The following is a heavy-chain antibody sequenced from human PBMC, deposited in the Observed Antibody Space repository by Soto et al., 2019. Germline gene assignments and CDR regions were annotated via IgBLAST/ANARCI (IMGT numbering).Heavy chain of an antibody. Sequence: SETLSLTCTVSGGSISSDSYYWGWIRQSPEKGLDWFAIFFYIGSTFYNPTFKILITFNPDTSNNQLSLQLNSLTPDDTAVYYCARLIGNSWLDSWGQGTLVTVSS. CDR1: GGSISSDSYY. CDR3: ARLIGNSWLDS. J-gene: IGHJ5*01. V-gene: IGHV4-39*01. CDR2: FFYIGST.